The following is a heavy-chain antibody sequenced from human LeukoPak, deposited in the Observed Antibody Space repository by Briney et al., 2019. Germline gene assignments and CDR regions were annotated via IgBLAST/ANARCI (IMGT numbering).Heavy chain of an antibody. J-gene: IGHJ5*02. CDR3: ARGLWGVVVVPAATSWFDP. V-gene: IGHV5-51*03. CDR2: IYPGDSDT. D-gene: IGHD2-2*01. Sequence: PGESLKISCKGSGYSFTSYWIGWVRQMPGKGLEWMGIIYPGDSDTRYSPSFQGQVTISADKSISTAYLEWSSLKASDTAMYYCARGLWGVVVVPAATSWFDPWGQGTLVTVSS. CDR1: GYSFTSYW.